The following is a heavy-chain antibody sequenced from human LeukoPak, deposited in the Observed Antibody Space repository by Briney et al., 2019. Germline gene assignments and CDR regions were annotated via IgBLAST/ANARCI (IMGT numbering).Heavy chain of an antibody. D-gene: IGHD3-3*01. J-gene: IGHJ5*02. V-gene: IGHV4-4*02. CDR2: FHQSVST. CDR1: GDSISSDKW. Sequence: SGTLSLTCAVSGDSISSDKWWSWVRQPPGKGLEYIGEFHQSVSTNYNPSLKSRLTISVDTSKNQFSLKLSSVTAADTAVYYCARDSPITYYDFWSGYSPSGWFDPWGQGTLVTVSS. CDR3: ARDSPITYYDFWSGYSPSGWFDP.